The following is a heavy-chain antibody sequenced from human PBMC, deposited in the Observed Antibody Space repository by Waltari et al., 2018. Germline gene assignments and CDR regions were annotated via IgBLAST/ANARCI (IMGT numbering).Heavy chain of an antibody. V-gene: IGHV1-2*02. CDR2: ITPNSGGT. CDR3: ARGLKTKKSGTNLNPFDM. CDR1: GYTLTGYY. D-gene: IGHD1-26*01. Sequence: QVQLVQSGAEMKKPGASVKVSCKASGYTLTGYYVHWVRQAPGQGPQWMGWITPNSGGTKFAQKFQGRVTMTRDTSLNSVYMELSRLTSDDSAVYFCARGLKTKKSGTNLNPFDMWGQGTMVTVSS. J-gene: IGHJ3*02.